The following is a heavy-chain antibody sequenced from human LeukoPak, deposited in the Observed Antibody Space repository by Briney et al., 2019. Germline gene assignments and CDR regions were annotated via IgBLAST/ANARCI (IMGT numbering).Heavy chain of an antibody. Sequence: PGGSLRLSCAASGFTFSSYSMNWVRQAPGKELEWVSSISSSSSYIYYADSVKGRFTISRDNAKNSLYLQMNSLRAEDTAVYYCARDKDYGDGVWFDPWGQGTLVTVSS. D-gene: IGHD4-17*01. J-gene: IGHJ5*02. CDR1: GFTFSSYS. CDR2: ISSSSSYI. V-gene: IGHV3-21*01. CDR3: ARDKDYGDGVWFDP.